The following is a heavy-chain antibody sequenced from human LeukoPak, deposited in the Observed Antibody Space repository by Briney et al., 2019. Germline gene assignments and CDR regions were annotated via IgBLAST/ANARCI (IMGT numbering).Heavy chain of an antibody. CDR3: ARGPTNKMAVAVKPNDY. D-gene: IGHD6-19*01. V-gene: IGHV4-34*01. J-gene: IGHJ4*02. CDR1: GGSFSGYY. CDR2: INHSGST. Sequence: SETLSLTCAVYGGSFSGYYWSWIRQPPGRGLEWIGEINHSGSTNYNPSLKSRVTISVDTSKNQFSLKLSSVTAADTAVYYCARGPTNKMAVAVKPNDYWGQGTLVTVSS.